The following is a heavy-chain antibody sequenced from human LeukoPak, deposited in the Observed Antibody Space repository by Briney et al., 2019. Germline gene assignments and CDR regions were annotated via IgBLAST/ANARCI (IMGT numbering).Heavy chain of an antibody. CDR3: ARTTAHWYFDL. CDR2: IHSSGNT. Sequence: SETLSLTCTVSGGSISSYYWSWIRIRQPAGKGLEWIGRIHSSGNTNYNPPLKGRVTMSVDTSKNQFSLSLTSVTAADTAVYYCARTTAHWYFDLWGRGTLVSVSS. J-gene: IGHJ2*01. D-gene: IGHD2-21*02. CDR1: GGSISSYY. V-gene: IGHV4-4*07.